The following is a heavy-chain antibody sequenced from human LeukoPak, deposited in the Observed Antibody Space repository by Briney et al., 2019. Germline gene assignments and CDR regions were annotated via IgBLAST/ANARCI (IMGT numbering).Heavy chain of an antibody. D-gene: IGHD2-2*01. J-gene: IGHJ5*02. CDR2: INPNSGGT. CDR3: ARGGDIVVVPAALSWFDP. CDR1: VYTFTGYY. Sequence: ASLNVCCKASVYTFTGYYMHWVGQAPGQGLEWMGGINPNSGGTNYAQKFQARVTMTRDTSISTAYMELSRLRSDDTAVYYCARGGDIVVVPAALSWFDPWGQGTLVTVSS. V-gene: IGHV1-2*02.